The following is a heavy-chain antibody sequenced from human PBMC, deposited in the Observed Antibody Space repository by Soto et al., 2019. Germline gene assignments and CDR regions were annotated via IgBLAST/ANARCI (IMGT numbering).Heavy chain of an antibody. Sequence: NPGGSLRLSCAASGFTFSSYSMNWVRQAPGKGLEWVSSISSSSSYIYYADSVKGRFTISRDNAKNSLYLQMNSLRAEDTAVYYCARWAPAATYYYYGMDVWGQGTTVTVSS. CDR2: ISSSSSYI. CDR3: ARWAPAATYYYYGMDV. J-gene: IGHJ6*02. D-gene: IGHD2-2*01. V-gene: IGHV3-21*01. CDR1: GFTFSSYS.